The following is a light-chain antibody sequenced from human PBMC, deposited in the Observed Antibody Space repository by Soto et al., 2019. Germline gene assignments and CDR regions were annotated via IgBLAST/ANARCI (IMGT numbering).Light chain of an antibody. Sequence: QSALTQPPSASGSPGQSVTISCTGSSSDVGGYNYVSWYQQHPGKAPKLILYEVSERPSGVPDRFSGSKSGNTASLTVSGLQAEDEADYYCSSHADNYNWVFGGGNKVTVL. J-gene: IGLJ3*02. CDR2: EVS. V-gene: IGLV2-8*01. CDR1: SSDVGGYNY. CDR3: SSHADNYNWV.